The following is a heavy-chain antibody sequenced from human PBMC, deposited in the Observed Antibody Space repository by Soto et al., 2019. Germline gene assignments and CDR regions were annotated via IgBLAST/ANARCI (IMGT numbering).Heavy chain of an antibody. J-gene: IGHJ4*02. D-gene: IGHD6-13*01. CDR3: ARAPIAAAGLSFDY. CDR1: GYTFTNYT. Sequence: ASVKVSCKASGYTFTNYTISWVRQAPGQGLEWMGWISAYNGNTNYAQKLQGRVTMTRNTSTSTAYMELSSLRSEDTAVYYCARAPIAAAGLSFDYWGQGTLVTVSS. CDR2: ISAYNGNT. V-gene: IGHV1-18*01.